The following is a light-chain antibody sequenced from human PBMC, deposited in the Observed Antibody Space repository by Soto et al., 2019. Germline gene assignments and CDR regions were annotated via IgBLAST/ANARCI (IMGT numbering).Light chain of an antibody. V-gene: IGLV1-51*01. CDR3: GTWDSSLSTWM. Sequence: QSVLTQPPSVSAAPGQKVSISCSGSYSSIEYNYVSWFQQYPGTAPKLLIFENNKRPSGIPDRFSGSKSGTSATLGITGLQTGDEADYYCGTWDSSLSTWMFGGGTKVTVL. J-gene: IGLJ3*02. CDR1: YSSIEYNY. CDR2: ENN.